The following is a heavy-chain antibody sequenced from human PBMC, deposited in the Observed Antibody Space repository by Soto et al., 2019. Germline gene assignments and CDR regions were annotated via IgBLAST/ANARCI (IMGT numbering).Heavy chain of an antibody. V-gene: IGHV3-48*03. CDR3: ARVVTILNWFDP. CDR1: GFTFSSYE. Sequence: GSLRLSCAASGFTFSSYEMYWVRQAPGKGLEWVSYISSSGSTIYYADSVKGRFTISRDNAKNSLYLQMNSLRAEDTAVYYCARVVTILNWFDPWGQGTLVTVSS. D-gene: IGHD3-9*01. CDR2: ISSSGSTI. J-gene: IGHJ5*02.